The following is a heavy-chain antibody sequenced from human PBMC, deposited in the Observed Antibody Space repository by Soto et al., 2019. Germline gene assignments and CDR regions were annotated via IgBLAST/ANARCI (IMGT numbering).Heavy chain of an antibody. CDR3: SRGEDTAMVGGYYFAY. CDR2: ISHDGSGT. J-gene: IGHJ4*02. D-gene: IGHD5-18*01. V-gene: IGHV3-30-3*01. Sequence: QVQLVESGGGVVQPGRSLRLSCAASGFTFSTYAMHWVRQAPGKGLEFVTGISHDGSGTYYADSVKGRFIISRDNSKNTLLLQMNSLRAEDTDVYYCSRGEDTAMVGGYYFAYWGQGALVTVSS. CDR1: GFTFSTYA.